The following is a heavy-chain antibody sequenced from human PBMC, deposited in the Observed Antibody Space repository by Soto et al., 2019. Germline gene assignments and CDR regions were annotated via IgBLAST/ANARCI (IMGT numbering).Heavy chain of an antibody. CDR1: GGSFSGYY. Sequence: SETLSLTCAVYGGSFSGYYWSWIRQPPGKGLEWIGEINHSGSTNYNPSLKSRVTISVDTSKNQFSLKLSSVTAADTAVYYCERGLTVLRFLEWLPWKGKYYFDYWGQGTLVTVSS. V-gene: IGHV4-34*01. J-gene: IGHJ4*02. CDR3: ERGLTVLRFLEWLPWKGKYYFDY. CDR2: INHSGST. D-gene: IGHD3-3*01.